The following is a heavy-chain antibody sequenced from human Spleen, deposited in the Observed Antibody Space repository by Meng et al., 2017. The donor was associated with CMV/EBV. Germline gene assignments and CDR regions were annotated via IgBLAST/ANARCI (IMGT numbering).Heavy chain of an antibody. CDR2: INPNSGGT. V-gene: IGHV1-2*02. CDR3: ARVPLGSYTFDY. Sequence: ASVKVSCKASGYTFTGYYMHWVRQAPGQGLEWMGWINPNSGGTNYAQKFQGRVTMTRDTSISTAYMELSRLRSDDTAVYYCARVPLGSYTFDYWGQGTLVTVSP. D-gene: IGHD1-26*01. CDR1: GYTFTGYY. J-gene: IGHJ4*02.